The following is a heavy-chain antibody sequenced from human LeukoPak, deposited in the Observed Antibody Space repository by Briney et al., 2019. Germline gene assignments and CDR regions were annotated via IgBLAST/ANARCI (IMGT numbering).Heavy chain of an antibody. CDR3: ARGSNGYDQNRFDP. V-gene: IGHV1-8*01. Sequence: ASVKVSCKASGYTFTSYDINWVRQATGQGLEWMGWMNPNSGNTGYAQKFQGRVTMTRNTSISTAYMELSSLRSEGTAVYYCARGSNGYDQNRFDPWGQGTLVTVSS. D-gene: IGHD1-14*01. CDR1: GYTFTSYD. CDR2: MNPNSGNT. J-gene: IGHJ5*02.